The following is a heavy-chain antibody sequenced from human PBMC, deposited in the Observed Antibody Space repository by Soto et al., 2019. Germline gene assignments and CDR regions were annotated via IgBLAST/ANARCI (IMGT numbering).Heavy chain of an antibody. Sequence: QVQLVQSGAEVKKPGASVKVSCKASGYTFTSYGISWVRQAPGQGLEWMGWISAYNGNTNYAQKLQGRVTMTTDTSTSTAYMVLRSLRSDDTAVYYCARGPSVGSSSWYAYFQHWGQGTLVTVSS. CDR1: GYTFTSYG. V-gene: IGHV1-18*01. J-gene: IGHJ1*01. D-gene: IGHD6-13*01. CDR3: ARGPSVGSSSWYAYFQH. CDR2: ISAYNGNT.